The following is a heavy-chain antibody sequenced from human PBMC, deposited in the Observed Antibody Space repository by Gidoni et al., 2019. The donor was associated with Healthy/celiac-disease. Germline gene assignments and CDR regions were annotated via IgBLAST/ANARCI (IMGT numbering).Heavy chain of an antibody. V-gene: IGHV3-9*01. Sequence: VKGRFTISRDNAKNSLYLQMNSLRAEDTALYYCARGVVPAAIPFDYWGQGTLVTVSS. CDR3: ARGVVPAAIPFDY. J-gene: IGHJ4*02. D-gene: IGHD2-2*01.